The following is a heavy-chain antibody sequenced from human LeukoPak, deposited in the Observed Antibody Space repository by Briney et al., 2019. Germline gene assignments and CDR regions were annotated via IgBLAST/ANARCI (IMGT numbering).Heavy chain of an antibody. CDR3: ATIGLAYAQSYYFDY. Sequence: ASVKVSCKVSGYTLTELSMHWVRQAPGKGLEWMGGFDPEDGETIYAQKFQGRVTMTEDTSTDIAYMELSSLRSEDTAVYYCATIGLAYAQSYYFDYWGQGTLVTVSS. CDR1: GYTLTELS. V-gene: IGHV1-24*01. CDR2: FDPEDGET. J-gene: IGHJ4*02. D-gene: IGHD2-21*01.